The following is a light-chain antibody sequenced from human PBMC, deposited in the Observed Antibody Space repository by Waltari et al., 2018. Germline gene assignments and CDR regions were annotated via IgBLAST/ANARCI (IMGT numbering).Light chain of an antibody. J-gene: IGKJ4*01. CDR1: QSVSSY. V-gene: IGKV3-11*01. Sequence: EIVLTQSPATLSLSPGERATLSCRASQSVSSYLVWYQQKPGQAPRLLIYDVSNRATGIPARFSGSGSGTDFTLTISSLESEDFAVYYCQQRGNWPLTFGGGTKVEIK. CDR3: QQRGNWPLT. CDR2: DVS.